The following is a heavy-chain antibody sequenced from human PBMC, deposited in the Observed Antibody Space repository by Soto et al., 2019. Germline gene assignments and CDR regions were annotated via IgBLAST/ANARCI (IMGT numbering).Heavy chain of an antibody. J-gene: IGHJ6*02. D-gene: IGHD3-10*01. CDR1: GFTFNDYS. Sequence: PGGSLRLSCEGSGFTFNDYSMDWVRQAPEKGLEWVSSISSSGTYIYYADSVKGRFAISRDNANNVMYLQMDTLRAEDTAVYYCVRAGHVFDVHYYGMDLWGQGTTVTVSS. V-gene: IGHV3-21*01. CDR2: ISSSGTYI. CDR3: VRAGHVFDVHYYGMDL.